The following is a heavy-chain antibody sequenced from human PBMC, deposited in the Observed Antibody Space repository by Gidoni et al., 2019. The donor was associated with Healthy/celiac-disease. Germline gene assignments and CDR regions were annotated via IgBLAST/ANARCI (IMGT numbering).Heavy chain of an antibody. CDR3: ARDHTIFGVVQGWFDP. V-gene: IGHV4-61*01. Sequence: QVQLQESGPGLVKPPGKRALTCSGAGGSVSSGSSYWSWIRQPPGKGLEWVGYIYSSGSTTYNPSLKRRVTISVDPSKNPFSLQLSSVTAADTAVYYCARDHTIFGVVQGWFDPWGPGTLVTVSS. J-gene: IGHJ5*02. D-gene: IGHD3-3*01. CDR1: GGSVSSGSSY. CDR2: IYSSGST.